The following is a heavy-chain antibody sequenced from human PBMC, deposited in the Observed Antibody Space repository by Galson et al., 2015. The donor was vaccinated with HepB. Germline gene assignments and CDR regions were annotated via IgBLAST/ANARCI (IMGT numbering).Heavy chain of an antibody. V-gene: IGHV3-49*04. CDR1: GFTFGDYA. J-gene: IGHJ5*02. CDR3: TRDITLGHIVVVPAAHNWFDP. D-gene: IGHD2-2*01. Sequence: SLRLSCAASGFTFGDYAMSWVRQAPGKGLEWVGFIRSKAYGGTTEYAASVKGRFTISRDDSKSIAYLQTNSLKTEDTAVYYCTRDITLGHIVVVPAAHNWFDPWGQGTLVTVSS. CDR2: IRSKAYGGTT.